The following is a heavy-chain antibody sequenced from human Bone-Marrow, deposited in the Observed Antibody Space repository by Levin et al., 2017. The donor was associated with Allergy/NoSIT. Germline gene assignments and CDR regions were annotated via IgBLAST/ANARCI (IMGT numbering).Heavy chain of an antibody. D-gene: IGHD2-21*02. CDR1: GFTFSSYA. V-gene: IGHV3-23*01. Sequence: GGSLRLSCAASGFTFSSYAMSWVRQAPGKGLEWVSAISGSGGSTYYADSVKGRFTISRDNSKNTLYLQMNSLRAEDTAVYYCAKDPNYWCGGDCYPSYFDYWGQGTLVTVSS. CDR3: AKDPNYWCGGDCYPSYFDY. CDR2: ISGSGGST. J-gene: IGHJ4*02.